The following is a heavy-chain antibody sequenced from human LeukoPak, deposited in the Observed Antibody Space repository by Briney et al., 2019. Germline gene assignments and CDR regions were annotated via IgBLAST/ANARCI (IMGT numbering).Heavy chain of an antibody. Sequence: SQTLSLTCTVSGGSISSGDYYWSWIRQPPGKGMEWIGYIYYSGSTYYNPSLKSRVTISVDTSKNQFSLKLSSVTAADTAVYYCARAPLGSDAFDIWGQGTMLTVSS. CDR3: ARAPLGSDAFDI. D-gene: IGHD3-16*02. V-gene: IGHV4-30-4*08. CDR1: GGSISSGDYY. CDR2: IYYSGST. J-gene: IGHJ3*02.